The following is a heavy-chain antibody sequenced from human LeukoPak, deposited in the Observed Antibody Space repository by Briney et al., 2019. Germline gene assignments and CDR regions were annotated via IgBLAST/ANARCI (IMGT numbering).Heavy chain of an antibody. Sequence: SETLSLTCTVSGGSISSYYWSWIRQPPGKGLEWIGYIYYSGSTNYNPSLKSRVTISVDTSKNQFSLKLSSVTAADTAVYYWARGPLAAAGSPFDYWGQGTLVTVSS. J-gene: IGHJ4*02. CDR2: IYYSGST. CDR1: GGSISSYY. D-gene: IGHD6-13*01. CDR3: ARGPLAAAGSPFDY. V-gene: IGHV4-59*01.